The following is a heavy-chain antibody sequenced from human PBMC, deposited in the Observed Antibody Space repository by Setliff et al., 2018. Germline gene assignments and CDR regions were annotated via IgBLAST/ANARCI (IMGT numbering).Heavy chain of an antibody. J-gene: IGHJ6*02. CDR3: ARSTVTQIFYYGMDV. V-gene: IGHV1-18*01. D-gene: IGHD4-17*01. Sequence: ASVKVSCKASGYTFTSYGISWVRQAPGQGLEWMGWISAYNGNTNYAQKPQGRVTMTTDTSTSTAYMELRSLRSDDTAVYYCARSTVTQIFYYGMDVWGQGTTVTVSS. CDR1: GYTFTSYG. CDR2: ISAYNGNT.